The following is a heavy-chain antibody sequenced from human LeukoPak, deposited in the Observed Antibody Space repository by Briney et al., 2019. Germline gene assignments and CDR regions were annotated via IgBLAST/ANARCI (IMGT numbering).Heavy chain of an antibody. J-gene: IGHJ6*04. V-gene: IGHV3-48*04. Sequence: GGSLRLSCAASGFTFITYSMNWVRQAPGKGLEWVSYISSSGSTIYYADSVKGRFTISRDNAKDSLYLQMNSLRAEDTAVYYCAELGITMIGGVWGKGTTVTISS. D-gene: IGHD3-10*02. CDR2: ISSSGSTI. CDR3: AELGITMIGGV. CDR1: GFTFITYS.